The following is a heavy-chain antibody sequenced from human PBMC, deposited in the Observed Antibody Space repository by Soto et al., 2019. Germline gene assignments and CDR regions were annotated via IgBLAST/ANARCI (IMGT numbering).Heavy chain of an antibody. V-gene: IGHV3-23*01. J-gene: IGHJ6*03. Sequence: GGSLRLSCAASGFTFSSYAMSWVRQAPGKGLEWVSAISGSGGSTYYADSVKGRFTISRDNSKNTLYLQMNSLRAEDTAVYYCAKDSNFWSGYLLYYMDVWGKGTTVTVSS. CDR3: AKDSNFWSGYLLYYMDV. CDR2: ISGSGGST. CDR1: GFTFSSYA. D-gene: IGHD3-3*01.